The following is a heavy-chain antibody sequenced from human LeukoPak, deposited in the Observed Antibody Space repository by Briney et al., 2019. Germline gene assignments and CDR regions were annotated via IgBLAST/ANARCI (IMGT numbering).Heavy chain of an antibody. D-gene: IGHD3-22*01. V-gene: IGHV4-34*01. CDR3: AGVISGYQRARFDY. Sequence: SETLSLTCAVYGGSFSGYYWSWIRQPPGKGLEWIGEINHSGSTNYNPSLKSRVTISVDTSKNQFSLKLSSVTAADTAVYYCAGVISGYQRARFDYWGQGTLVTVSS. CDR2: INHSGST. CDR1: GGSFSGYY. J-gene: IGHJ4*02.